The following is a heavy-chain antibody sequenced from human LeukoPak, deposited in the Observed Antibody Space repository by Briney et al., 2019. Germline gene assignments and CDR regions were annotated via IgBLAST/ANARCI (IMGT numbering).Heavy chain of an antibody. CDR2: VWYDGSNK. Sequence: PGGSLRLSCAASGFTFSSYGMHWVRQAPGKGLEWVAVVWYDGSNKYYADSVKGRFTISRDNSKNTLYLQMNSLRAEDTAVYYCARDPGGYDFWSGYYTPTYYFDYWGQGTLVTVSS. V-gene: IGHV3-33*01. D-gene: IGHD3-3*01. J-gene: IGHJ4*02. CDR3: ARDPGGYDFWSGYYTPTYYFDY. CDR1: GFTFSSYG.